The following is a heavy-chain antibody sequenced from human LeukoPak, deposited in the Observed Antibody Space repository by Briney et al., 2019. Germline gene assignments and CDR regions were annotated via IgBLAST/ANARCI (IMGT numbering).Heavy chain of an antibody. Sequence: SETLSLTCTVSGGSINSSRSYWGWVRQPPGKGLEWIATIFYSGSTYYNPSLKSRVTMALDTSKTQFSLKLRSVTAADTAVYYCARDGYRWLQPRKFDYWGQGTLVTVSS. CDR3: ARDGYRWLQPRKFDY. J-gene: IGHJ4*02. V-gene: IGHV4-39*07. CDR1: GGSINSSRSY. D-gene: IGHD5-24*01. CDR2: IFYSGST.